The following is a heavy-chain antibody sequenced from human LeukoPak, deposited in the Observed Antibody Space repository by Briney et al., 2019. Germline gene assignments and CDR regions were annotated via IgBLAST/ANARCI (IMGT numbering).Heavy chain of an antibody. J-gene: IGHJ4*02. Sequence: GGSLRLSCAASGFTFSSYSMNWVRQAPGKGLEWVSSISSRSSYIYYADSVKGRFTISRDNAKNSLYLQMNSLRAEDTAVYYCARDSRYKGGADWGQGTLVTVSS. CDR3: ARDSRYKGGAD. CDR2: ISSRSSYI. D-gene: IGHD5-18*01. V-gene: IGHV3-21*01. CDR1: GFTFSSYS.